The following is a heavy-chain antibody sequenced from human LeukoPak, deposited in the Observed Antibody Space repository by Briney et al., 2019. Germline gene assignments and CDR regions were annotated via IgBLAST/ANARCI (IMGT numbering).Heavy chain of an antibody. V-gene: IGHV5-51*01. D-gene: IGHD2-21*02. CDR2: IFPGDSDT. CDR1: GYSFTSYW. CDR3: ARHVVVTAIEQDYYYYYMDV. Sequence: GESLKISCKGSGYSFTSYWIGWVRQVPGKGLECMGIIFPGDSDTRYSPSFQGQVTISADKSISTAYLQWSSLKASDTAMYYCARHVVVTAIEQDYYYYYMDVWGKGTTVTVSS. J-gene: IGHJ6*03.